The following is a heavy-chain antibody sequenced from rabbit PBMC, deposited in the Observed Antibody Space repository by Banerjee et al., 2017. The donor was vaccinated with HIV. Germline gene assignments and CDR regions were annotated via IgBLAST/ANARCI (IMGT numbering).Heavy chain of an antibody. J-gene: IGHJ4*01. D-gene: IGHD7-1*01. CDR3: ARDPPDGAGYNYNL. Sequence: QSLEETGGGLVQPGGSLTLSCKASGFDFSSYYMSWVRQAPGKGLEWIGIIYAGKGSTDYASWVNGRFTISSDNAQNTVDLQMNSLTAADTATYFCARDPPDGAGYNYNLWGPGTLVTVS. CDR1: GFDFSSYY. CDR2: IYAGKGST. V-gene: IGHV1S7*01.